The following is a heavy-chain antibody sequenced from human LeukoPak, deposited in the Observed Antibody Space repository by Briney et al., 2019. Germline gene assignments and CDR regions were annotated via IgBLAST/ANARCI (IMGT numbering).Heavy chain of an antibody. Sequence: SETLSLTCTVSGGSISSGNYYWGWIRQPAGKGLEWIGRIYTSGSTNHNPSLKSRVTILVDTSKNQFSLKLSSVTAADTAVYYCARGLYYDSSGYYYGWFDPWGQGTLVTVSS. CDR3: ARGLYYDSSGYYYGWFDP. V-gene: IGHV4-61*02. J-gene: IGHJ5*02. CDR2: IYTSGST. CDR1: GGSISSGNYY. D-gene: IGHD3-22*01.